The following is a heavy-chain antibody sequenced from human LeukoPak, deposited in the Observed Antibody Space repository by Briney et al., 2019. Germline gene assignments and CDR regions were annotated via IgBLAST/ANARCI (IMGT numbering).Heavy chain of an antibody. Sequence: PGGSLRLSCAASGFTVSSHAMSWVRQTPGKGLEWVSVISASDFRAYYAGSVKGRFTISRDNSENTLNLQMYSLRAEDTAVYHCGKGKSESAYSSVDSWGQGTLVTVSS. CDR2: ISASDFRA. CDR3: GKGKSESAYSSVDS. J-gene: IGHJ4*02. V-gene: IGHV3-23*01. CDR1: GFTVSSHA. D-gene: IGHD4-4*01.